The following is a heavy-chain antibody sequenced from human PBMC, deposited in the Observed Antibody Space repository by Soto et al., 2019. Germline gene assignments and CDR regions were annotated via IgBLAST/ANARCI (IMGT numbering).Heavy chain of an antibody. CDR2: IYDTGISGYTPST. J-gene: IGHJ6*02. CDR3: ARDRGLLWFGGRLDYYGMDV. Sequence: SETLSLTCTVSGGSITSSYWSWIRRPPGKGLEWIAYIYDTGISGYTPSTSYNPSLKSRVTMSVDTSKNQFSLKLSSVTAADTAVYYCARDRGLLWFGGRLDYYGMDVWGQGATVTVSS. V-gene: IGHV4-59*01. D-gene: IGHD3-10*01. CDR1: GGSITSSY.